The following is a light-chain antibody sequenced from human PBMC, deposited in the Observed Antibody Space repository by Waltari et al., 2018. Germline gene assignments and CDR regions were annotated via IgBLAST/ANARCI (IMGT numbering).Light chain of an antibody. CDR1: QSVSSGY. CDR2: GAS. V-gene: IGKV3-20*01. J-gene: IGKJ1*01. CDR3: QQYERSPET. Sequence: IVLTQSPGTLSLSPGERATISCRASQSVSSGYLAWYQQKPGQAPRLLIYGASYRATGIPDRFSGSGSGTDFTLTSSGLEPEDFAGYYCQQYERSPETCGQGTNVEIK.